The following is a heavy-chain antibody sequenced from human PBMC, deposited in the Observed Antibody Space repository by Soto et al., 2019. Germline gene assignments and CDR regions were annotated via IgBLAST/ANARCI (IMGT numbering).Heavy chain of an antibody. CDR1: GGSFSGYC. CDR2: INHSGST. V-gene: IGHV4-34*01. J-gene: IGHJ5*02. CDR3: ARVSTGTTGWFDP. D-gene: IGHD1-7*01. Sequence: SETLSLTCGVYGGSFSGYCWSWIRKPPGKGLEWIGEINHSGSTNYNPSLKSRVTISVDTSKNQFSLKLSSVTAADTAVYYCARVSTGTTGWFDPWGQGTLVTVSS.